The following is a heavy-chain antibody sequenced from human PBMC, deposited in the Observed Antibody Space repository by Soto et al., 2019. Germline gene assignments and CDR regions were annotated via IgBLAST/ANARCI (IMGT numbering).Heavy chain of an antibody. V-gene: IGHV4-59*01. CDR1: GGSISSYY. J-gene: IGHJ6*02. CDR3: ARGYFPFQGARYYYGMDV. D-gene: IGHD3-10*01. CDR2: IYYSGST. Sequence: SETLSLTCTVSGGSISSYYWSWIRQPPGKGLEWIGYIYYSGSTNYNPSLKSRVTISVDTSKNQFSLKLSSVTAADTAVYYCARGYFPFQGARYYYGMDVWGQGTTVTVSS.